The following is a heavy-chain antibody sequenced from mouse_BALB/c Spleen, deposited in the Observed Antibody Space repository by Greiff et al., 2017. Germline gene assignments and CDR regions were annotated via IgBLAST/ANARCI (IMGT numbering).Heavy chain of an antibody. Sequence: EVKLMESGGGLVQPGGSLKLSCAASGFTFSSYGMSWVRQTPDKRLELVATINSNGGSTYYPDSVKGRFTISRDNAKNTLYLQMSSLKSEDTAMFYCARYYMYDDGYYAMDYWGQGTSVTVSS. D-gene: IGHD2-14*01. CDR1: GFTFSSYG. J-gene: IGHJ4*01. CDR2: INSNGGST. V-gene: IGHV5-6-3*01. CDR3: ARYYMYDDGYYAMDY.